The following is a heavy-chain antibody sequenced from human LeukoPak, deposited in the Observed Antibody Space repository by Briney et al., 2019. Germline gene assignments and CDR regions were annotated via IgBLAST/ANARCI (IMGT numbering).Heavy chain of an antibody. Sequence: GGSLRLSCAASGFTFSSYAMSWVRQAPGKGLDWVSTISGSGGITYYADTVKGRFTLSRDNSKSTLYVQMNSLRVEDTAVYYCAKAIGAAAGTFDYWGQGTLVTVSS. V-gene: IGHV3-23*01. D-gene: IGHD6-13*01. CDR2: ISGSGGIT. CDR1: GFTFSSYA. CDR3: AKAIGAAAGTFDY. J-gene: IGHJ4*02.